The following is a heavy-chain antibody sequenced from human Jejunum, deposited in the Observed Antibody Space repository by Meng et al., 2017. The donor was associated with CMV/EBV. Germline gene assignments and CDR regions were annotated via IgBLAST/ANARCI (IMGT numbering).Heavy chain of an antibody. CDR1: FSTFG. Sequence: FSTFGMHWVRQAPGKGLEWVAFLRYDGGITYYVASVKGRFTISRDNSKNTLFLQMTSLRAEDTAVYFCAKLYGDLDNYYYYGMDVWGQGTTVTVSS. CDR3: AKLYGDLDNYYYYGMDV. D-gene: IGHD4-17*01. V-gene: IGHV3-30*02. CDR2: LRYDGGIT. J-gene: IGHJ6*02.